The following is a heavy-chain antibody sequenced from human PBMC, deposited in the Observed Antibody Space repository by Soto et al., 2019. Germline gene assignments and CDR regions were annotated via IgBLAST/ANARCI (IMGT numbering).Heavy chain of an antibody. CDR2: ISSSSSTI. CDR1: GFTFSSYS. V-gene: IGHV3-48*01. D-gene: IGHD3-3*01. J-gene: IGHJ4*02. CDR3: ARAFNYDFWSGYYY. Sequence: EVQLVESGGGLVQPGGSLRLSCAASGFTFSSYSMNWVRQAPGKGLEWVSYISSSSSTIYYADSVKGRFTISRDNAKNSLYLKMNSLRAEDTAVYYCARAFNYDFWSGYYYWGQGTLVTVSS.